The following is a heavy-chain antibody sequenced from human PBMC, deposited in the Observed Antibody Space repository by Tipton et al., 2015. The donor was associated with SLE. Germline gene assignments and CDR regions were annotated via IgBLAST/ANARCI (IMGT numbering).Heavy chain of an antibody. CDR1: GFTFNNYD. V-gene: IGHV3-30*03. CDR3: ARPKLPTILFGAVDI. D-gene: IGHD3-3*01. J-gene: IGHJ3*02. Sequence: SLRLFCAASGFTFNNYDMHWVRQAPGKGLEWVPVISYDGNYKYYADFLKGRIAISRDNSKNTLYLQMNSLITEDTAMYYCARPKLPTILFGAVDIWCQGTMVTVSS. CDR2: ISYDGNYK.